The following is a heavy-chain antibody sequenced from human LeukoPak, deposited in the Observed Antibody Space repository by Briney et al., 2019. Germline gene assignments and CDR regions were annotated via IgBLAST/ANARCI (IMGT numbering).Heavy chain of an antibody. D-gene: IGHD3-10*02. Sequence: WGSLCLSCEASGFTFSAYAMTWVRQAPGKGLEWVSSIGSDNKPHYSESVKGRFAISRDNSKSLLFLQLNSLRAEDTALYYCARDLHYYVAMDLWGQETTVTVSS. CDR1: GFTFSAYA. CDR2: IGSDNKP. CDR3: ARDLHYYVAMDL. V-gene: IGHV3-23*01. J-gene: IGHJ6*01.